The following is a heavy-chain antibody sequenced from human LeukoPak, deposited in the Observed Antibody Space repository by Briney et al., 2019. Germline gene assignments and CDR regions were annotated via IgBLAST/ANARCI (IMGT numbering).Heavy chain of an antibody. V-gene: IGHV1-8*02. CDR2: MNPNSGNT. CDR1: GYTFTSYG. Sequence: ASVKVSCKASGYTFTSYGTSWVRQATGQGLEWMGWMNPNSGNTGYAQKFQGRVTMTRNTSISTAYMELSSLRSEDTAVYYCARGSYSSSWYWSGAYYFDYWGQGTLVTVSS. J-gene: IGHJ4*02. D-gene: IGHD6-13*01. CDR3: ARGSYSSSWYWSGAYYFDY.